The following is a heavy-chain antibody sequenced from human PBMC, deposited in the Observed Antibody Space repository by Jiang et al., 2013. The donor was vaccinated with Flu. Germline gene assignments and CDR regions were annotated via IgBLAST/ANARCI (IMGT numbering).Heavy chain of an antibody. CDR3: ARPRDPDSSGYYYELDAFDV. D-gene: IGHD3-22*01. V-gene: IGHV1-18*01. Sequence: SGAEVKKPGASVNVSCKASGFTFSSYGISWVRQAPGQGLEWMGWISTNNGNTNYAQKLQGRVTMTTDTSTNTAYMELRSLRSDDTAVYYCARPRDPDSSGYYYELDAFDVWGQGTMVTVSS. CDR1: GFTFSSYG. J-gene: IGHJ3*01. CDR2: ISTNNGNT.